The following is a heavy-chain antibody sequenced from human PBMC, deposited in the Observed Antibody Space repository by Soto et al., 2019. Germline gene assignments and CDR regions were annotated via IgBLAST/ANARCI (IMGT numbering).Heavy chain of an antibody. CDR3: ARVLAGTKDFDY. V-gene: IGHV4-31*03. CDR1: GGSISSGGYY. J-gene: IGHJ4*02. D-gene: IGHD6-19*01. CDR2: IYCSGST. Sequence: SETLSLTCTVSGGSISSGGYYWSWIRQHPGKGQEWIGYIYCSGSTYYNPSLKSRVTISVDTSKNQFSLKLSSVTAADTAVYYCARVLAGTKDFDYWGQGTLVTVSS.